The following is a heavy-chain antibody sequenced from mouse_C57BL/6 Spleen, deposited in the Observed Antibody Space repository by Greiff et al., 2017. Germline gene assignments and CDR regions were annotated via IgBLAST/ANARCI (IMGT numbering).Heavy chain of an antibody. Sequence: VKLQESGGGLVKPGGSLKLSCAASGFTFSDYGMHWVRQAPEKGLEWVAYISSGSSTIYYADTVKGRFTISRDNAKNTLFLQMTSLRSEDTAMYYCARARAMDYWGQGTSVTVSS. CDR3: ARARAMDY. J-gene: IGHJ4*01. CDR2: ISSGSSTI. CDR1: GFTFSDYG. V-gene: IGHV5-17*01.